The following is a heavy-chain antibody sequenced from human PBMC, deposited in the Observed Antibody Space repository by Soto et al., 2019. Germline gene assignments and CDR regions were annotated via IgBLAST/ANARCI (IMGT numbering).Heavy chain of an antibody. Sequence: QLQLQESGPGLVRPSETLSLTCTVSGGSIANNNYFWGWVRQPPGKGLEWIGSAAYSGGTYKNPSLKSRVTVSVDTSKNQFSLKLTSVTAEDTAVYYCAKVVVGATLHSDFDTWGQGTLVTVSS. D-gene: IGHD2-15*01. CDR2: AAYSGGT. CDR3: AKVVVGATLHSDFDT. V-gene: IGHV4-39*01. CDR1: GGSIANNNYF. J-gene: IGHJ4*02.